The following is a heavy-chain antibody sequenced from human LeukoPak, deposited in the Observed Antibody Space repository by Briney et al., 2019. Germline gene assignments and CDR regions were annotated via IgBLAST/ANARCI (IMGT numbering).Heavy chain of an antibody. CDR2: IITIFGTS. J-gene: IGHJ4*02. V-gene: IGHV1-69*13. CDR1: GGTFSSYA. Sequence: PVKVSCKASGGTFSSYAISWVRQAPGQGLERMRKIITIFGTSNYAQKFQGRVTITAGESTTTADMELSSLRSEDTAVYYCARDAGRHYFDYWGQGTLVTVSS. CDR3: ARDAGRHYFDY.